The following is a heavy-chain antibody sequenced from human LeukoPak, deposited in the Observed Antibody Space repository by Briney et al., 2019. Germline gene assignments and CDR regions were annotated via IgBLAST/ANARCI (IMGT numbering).Heavy chain of an antibody. J-gene: IGHJ6*03. V-gene: IGHV4-34*01. D-gene: IGHD2-2*01. CDR1: GGSFSGYY. CDR3: ARFSRYCSSTSCYAGMGYYYYYMDV. CDR2: INHSGST. Sequence: SETLSLTCAVYGGSFSGYYWSWIRQPPGKGLEWIGEINHSGSTNYNPSLKSRVTISVDTSKNQFSLKLSSVTAADTPVYYCARFSRYCSSTSCYAGMGYYYYYMDVWGKGTTVTISS.